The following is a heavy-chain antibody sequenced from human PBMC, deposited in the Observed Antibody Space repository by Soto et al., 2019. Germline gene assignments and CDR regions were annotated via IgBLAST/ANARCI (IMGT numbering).Heavy chain of an antibody. V-gene: IGHV1-2*02. CDR2: INPNSGGT. D-gene: IGHD5-18*01. Sequence: QVQLVQSGAEVKKPGASVKVSCKASGYTFTGYYMHWVRQAPGQGLEWMGWINPNSGGTNYAQKFQGRVTMTRDTSISTAYMELSRLRSDDTAVYYCARDLGMDPAMGPFDYWGQGTLVTVSS. CDR1: GYTFTGYY. J-gene: IGHJ4*02. CDR3: ARDLGMDPAMGPFDY.